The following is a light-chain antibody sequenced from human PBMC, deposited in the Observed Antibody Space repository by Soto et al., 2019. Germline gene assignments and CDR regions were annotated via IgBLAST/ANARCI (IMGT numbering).Light chain of an antibody. CDR3: QQYYTTLT. Sequence: DIVMTQSPDSLAMSLGERATINCKSSQSILYSSDNKNYLAWYQQKPGQPPMVLIYWASTRDSGVPDRFSGSGSGADFTLIISSLQAQDVAVYYCQQYYTTLTFGGGTKVEIK. CDR2: WAS. J-gene: IGKJ4*01. V-gene: IGKV4-1*01. CDR1: QSILYSSDNKNY.